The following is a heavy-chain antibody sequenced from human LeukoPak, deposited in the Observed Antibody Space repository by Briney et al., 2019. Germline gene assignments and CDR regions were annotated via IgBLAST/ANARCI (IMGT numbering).Heavy chain of an antibody. V-gene: IGHV4-34*01. CDR2: INHSGST. J-gene: IGHJ5*02. CDR1: GGSFSGYY. Sequence: SETLSLTCAVYGGSFSGYYWSWIRQPPGKGLEWIGEINHSGSTNYNPSLKSRVTISVDTSKNQFSLKLSSVTAADTAVYYCARVNLRWRGWFRDLLFTDWFDPWGQGTLVTVSS. CDR3: ARVNLRWRGWFRDLLFTDWFDP. D-gene: IGHD3-10*01.